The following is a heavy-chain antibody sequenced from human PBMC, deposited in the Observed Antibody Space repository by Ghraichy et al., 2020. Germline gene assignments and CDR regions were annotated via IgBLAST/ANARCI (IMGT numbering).Heavy chain of an antibody. J-gene: IGHJ5*02. V-gene: IGHV1-46*01. Sequence: ASVKVSCKASGYTFTRYYMHWVRQAPGQGLEWMGIINPSGGTTSYAQKFQGRVTMTRDTSTSTVYMEVSSLRSEDTAMYYCARDGNSGPPNWFDPWGQGTLVTVSS. CDR3: ARDGNSGPPNWFDP. D-gene: IGHD1/OR15-1a*01. CDR2: INPSGGTT. CDR1: GYTFTRYY.